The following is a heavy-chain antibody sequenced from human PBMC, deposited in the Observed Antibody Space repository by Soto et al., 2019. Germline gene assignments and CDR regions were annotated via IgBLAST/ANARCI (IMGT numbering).Heavy chain of an antibody. Sequence: ASETLSLTCTVSGGSISSSSYYWGWIRQPPGKGLEWIGSIYYSGSTYYNPSLKSRVTISVDTSKNQFSLKLSSVTAADTAVYYCARHNWGESYFDYWGQGTLVTVSS. J-gene: IGHJ4*02. V-gene: IGHV4-39*01. CDR3: ARHNWGESYFDY. CDR1: GGSISSSSYY. CDR2: IYYSGST. D-gene: IGHD3-16*01.